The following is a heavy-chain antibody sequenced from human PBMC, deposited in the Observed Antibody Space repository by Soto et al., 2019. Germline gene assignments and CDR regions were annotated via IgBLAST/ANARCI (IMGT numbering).Heavy chain of an antibody. V-gene: IGHV3-30*18. J-gene: IGHJ2*01. CDR3: AKDHSSSGLNWYFDL. CDR2: ISYDGNLE. Sequence: QVQLVESGGGVGQPGTSLRLSCAASGYTFSDHGMHWLRQAPGKGLEWVAVISYDGNLEYYADSVKGRFTISRDNAKNTLYLQMDSLRAEDTAVYHCAKDHSSSGLNWYFDLWGRGTLVTVSS. D-gene: IGHD6-19*01. CDR1: GYTFSDHG.